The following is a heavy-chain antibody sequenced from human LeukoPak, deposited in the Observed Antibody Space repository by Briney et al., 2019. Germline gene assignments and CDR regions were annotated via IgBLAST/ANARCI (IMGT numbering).Heavy chain of an antibody. CDR2: IRYDGSDK. V-gene: IGHV3-30*02. CDR1: EFTFNSCG. CDR3: AKDTSQLLLDAFDI. D-gene: IGHD2-2*01. Sequence: GGSLRLSCAASEFTFNSCGMHWVRQAPGKGLDWVAFIRYDGSDKYYADSVKGRFTISRDNSKNTLYLQMNSLRGEDTAVYYRAKDTSQLLLDAFDIWGQGTMVTVSS. J-gene: IGHJ3*02.